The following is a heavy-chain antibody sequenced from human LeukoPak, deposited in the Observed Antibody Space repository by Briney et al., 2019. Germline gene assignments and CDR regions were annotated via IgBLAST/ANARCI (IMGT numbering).Heavy chain of an antibody. CDR1: GYTFTSYY. Sequence: ASVKVSCKASGYTFTSYYMHWVRQAPGQGLEWMGIINPSGGSTSYAQKFQGRVTMTRDTSTSTVYMELSSLRSEDTAVYYCASRVRYCSSTSCYAGFDPWGQGTLVTVPS. J-gene: IGHJ5*02. V-gene: IGHV1-46*01. CDR3: ASRVRYCSSTSCYAGFDP. CDR2: INPSGGST. D-gene: IGHD2-2*01.